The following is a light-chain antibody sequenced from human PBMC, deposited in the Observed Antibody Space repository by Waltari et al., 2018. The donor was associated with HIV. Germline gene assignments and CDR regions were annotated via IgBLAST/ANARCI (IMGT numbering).Light chain of an antibody. V-gene: IGLV3-25*03. CDR2: KDS. Sequence: SYELTQPPSLSVSPGQTARIICSGDALSMQYGYWYQQKPGQAPVLVIYKDSERSSGIPGRCSGSSSGTTVTLTISGAQAEDEAAYFCQSTDRSGSYIIFGGGTKLTVL. CDR1: ALSMQY. J-gene: IGLJ2*01. CDR3: QSTDRSGSYII.